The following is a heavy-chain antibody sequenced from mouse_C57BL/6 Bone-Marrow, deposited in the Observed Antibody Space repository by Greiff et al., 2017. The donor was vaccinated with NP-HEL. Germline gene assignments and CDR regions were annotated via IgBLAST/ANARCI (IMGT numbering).Heavy chain of an antibody. D-gene: IGHD3-2*02. CDR3: ARRLPDAWYFDV. V-gene: IGHV1-61*01. CDR1: GYTFTSYW. CDR2: IYPSDSET. J-gene: IGHJ1*03. Sequence: VQLQQPGAELVRPGSSVKLSCKASGYTFTSYWMDWVKQRPGQGLEWIGNIYPSDSETHYNQKFKDKATLTVDKSSSTAYMQLSSLTSEDSAVYYCARRLPDAWYFDVWGTGTTVTVSS.